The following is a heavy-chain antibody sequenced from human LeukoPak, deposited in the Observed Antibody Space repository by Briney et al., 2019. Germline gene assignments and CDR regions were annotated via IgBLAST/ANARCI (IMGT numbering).Heavy chain of an antibody. CDR3: ARNGGTSGPDLDC. J-gene: IGHJ4*02. CDR2: INPKSGRT. V-gene: IGHV1-2*02. CDR1: GYTFTGFH. Sequence: ASVKVSCKASGYTFTGFHMHWVRQAPGQGLEWMGWINPKSGRTNYAQKFQGRVTMTRDTSISTAYMELTSLRSDDTAIYYCARNGGTSGPDLDCWGQGTLVTVSS. D-gene: IGHD3-3*01.